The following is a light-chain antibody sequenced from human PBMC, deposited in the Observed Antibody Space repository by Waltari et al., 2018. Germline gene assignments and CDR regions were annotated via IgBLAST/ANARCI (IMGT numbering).Light chain of an antibody. CDR2: AAS. J-gene: IGKJ5*01. V-gene: IGKV1-12*01. Sequence: DIQMTQSPSSVSASVGDRVTITCRATQDISNWLAWYQQKPGKAPKLLIYAASKLQSGVPSRFSGRGSGTDFTLTISSLQPEDFATYYCQQANSFPGTFGQGTRLEIK. CDR3: QQANSFPGT. CDR1: QDISNW.